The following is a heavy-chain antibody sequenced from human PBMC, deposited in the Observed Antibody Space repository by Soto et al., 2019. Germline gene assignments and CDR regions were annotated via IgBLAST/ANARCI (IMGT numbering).Heavy chain of an antibody. CDR1: GFTVSSNY. Sequence: EVQLVESGGGLVQPGGSLRLSCAASGFTVSSNYMSWVRQAPGKGLEWVSVIYSGGSTYYADSVKGRFTISRHNSKNTLYLQMNSLRAEDTAVYYCAGASSGWYERYFDYWGQGTLVTVSS. D-gene: IGHD6-19*01. CDR2: IYSGGST. J-gene: IGHJ4*02. V-gene: IGHV3-53*04. CDR3: AGASSGWYERYFDY.